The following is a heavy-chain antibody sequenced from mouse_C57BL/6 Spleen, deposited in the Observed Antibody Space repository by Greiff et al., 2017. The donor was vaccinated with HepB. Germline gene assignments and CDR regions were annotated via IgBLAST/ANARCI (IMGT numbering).Heavy chain of an antibody. J-gene: IGHJ3*01. CDR1: GFTFSSYA. CDR3: ARAIYDGYSAWFAY. CDR2: ISDGGRYT. D-gene: IGHD2-3*01. V-gene: IGHV5-4*03. Sequence: EVKLEESGGGLVKPGGSLKLSCAASGFTFSSYAMSWVRQTPEKRLEWVATISDGGRYTYYPDNVKGRFTISRDNAKNNLYLQRSHLKSEDTAMYYCARAIYDGYSAWFAYWGQGTLVTVSA.